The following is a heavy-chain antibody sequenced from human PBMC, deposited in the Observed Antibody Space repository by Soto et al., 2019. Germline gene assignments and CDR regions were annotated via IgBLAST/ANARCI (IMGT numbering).Heavy chain of an antibody. CDR3: ARDQIPGWNDAFDY. V-gene: IGHV3-64*01. CDR2: ISSNGGST. Sequence: VQLVESGGGLVQPGGSLRLSCAASGFTFSSYAMHWVRQAPGKGLEYVSAISSNGGSTYYANSVKGRFTISRDNSKNTLYLQMGSLRAEDMAVYYCARDQIPGWNDAFDYWGQGTLVTVSS. J-gene: IGHJ4*02. CDR1: GFTFSSYA. D-gene: IGHD1-1*01.